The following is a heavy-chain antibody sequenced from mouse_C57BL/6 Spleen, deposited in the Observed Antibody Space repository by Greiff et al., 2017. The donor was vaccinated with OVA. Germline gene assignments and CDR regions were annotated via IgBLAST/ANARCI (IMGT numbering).Heavy chain of an antibody. J-gene: IGHJ3*01. CDR2: IRSKSNNYAT. D-gene: IGHD4-1*01. Sequence: EVPVVESGGGLVQPKGSLKLSCAASGFSFNTYAMNWVRQAPGKGLEWVARIRSKSNNYATYYADSVKDRFTISSDDSESMLYLQMDNLKTEDTAMYYCVCNWDWFAYWGQGTLVTVSA. V-gene: IGHV10-1*01. CDR3: VCNWDWFAY. CDR1: GFSFNTYA.